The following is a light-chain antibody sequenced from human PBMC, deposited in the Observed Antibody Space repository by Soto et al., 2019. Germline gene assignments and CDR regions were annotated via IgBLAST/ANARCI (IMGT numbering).Light chain of an antibody. Sequence: EIVLTQSPGTLSLSPGERATLSCRASQSVSSSYLAWYQQKPGQAPRLLIYDASSRATGIPDRFSGSGSGTDFTLTISRLEPEDFAVYYCQQFRSSLYTFGQETKLEIK. CDR3: QQFRSSLYT. CDR2: DAS. CDR1: QSVSSSY. J-gene: IGKJ2*01. V-gene: IGKV3-20*01.